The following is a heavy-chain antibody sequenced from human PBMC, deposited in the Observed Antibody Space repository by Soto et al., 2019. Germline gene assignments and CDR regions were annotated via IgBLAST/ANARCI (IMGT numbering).Heavy chain of an antibody. V-gene: IGHV4-39*01. D-gene: IGHD7-27*01. CDR2: IYYSGSN. CDR3: ARHGPGVLGMRENWFDP. Sequence: QLQLQESGPGLVKPSETLSLTCTVSGGSISSSSYYWGWIRQPPGKGLEWIGSIYYSGSNYYNPSLKSRVTLSVDTSKNRFSLKLSSVTAADTAVYYCARHGPGVLGMRENWFDPWGQGTLVTVSS. J-gene: IGHJ5*02. CDR1: GGSISSSSYY.